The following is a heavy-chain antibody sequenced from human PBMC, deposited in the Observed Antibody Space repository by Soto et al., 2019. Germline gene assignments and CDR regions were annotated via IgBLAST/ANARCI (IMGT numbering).Heavy chain of an antibody. V-gene: IGHV3-30*18. CDR3: AKVMCRAGATRCYYYYYGMDV. J-gene: IGHJ6*02. D-gene: IGHD1-26*01. CDR1: GFTFSSYG. Sequence: QVQLVESGGGVVQPGRSLRLSCAASGFTFSSYGMHWVRQAPGKGLEWVAVISYDGSNKYYADSVKGRFTISRDNSKNTLYLQMNSLRAEDTAVYYCAKVMCRAGATRCYYYYYGMDVWGQGTTVTVSS. CDR2: ISYDGSNK.